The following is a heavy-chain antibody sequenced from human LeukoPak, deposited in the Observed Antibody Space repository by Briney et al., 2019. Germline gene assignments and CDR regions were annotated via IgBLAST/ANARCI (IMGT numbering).Heavy chain of an antibody. V-gene: IGHV3-43*02. Sequence: GGSLRLSCAASGFTFDAYAMHWVRQGPGKGLEWVSLISGDGVTTYYADSMKGRFTISRDNSKNSLYLQLNSLRTEDTAFYYCAKEDYTNYYYGMDVWGQGTTLTVSS. J-gene: IGHJ6*02. CDR3: AKEDYTNYYYGMDV. D-gene: IGHD4-11*01. CDR1: GFTFDAYA. CDR2: ISGDGVTT.